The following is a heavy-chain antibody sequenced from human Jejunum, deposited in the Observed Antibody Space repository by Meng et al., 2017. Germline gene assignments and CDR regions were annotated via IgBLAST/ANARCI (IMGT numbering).Heavy chain of an antibody. J-gene: IGHJ5*02. CDR2: ISSTGDTT. CDR1: GFTFSNYV. Sequence: GESLKTSCTASGFTFSNYVMSWVRQAPGKGLEWVSTISSTGDTTYYADSVKGRFTISRDNSKNTLYVQMNSLRAEDTAVYYCAEGYNNGCLDTWGQGTLVTVSS. CDR3: AEGYNNGCLDT. D-gene: IGHD6-19*01. V-gene: IGHV3-23*01.